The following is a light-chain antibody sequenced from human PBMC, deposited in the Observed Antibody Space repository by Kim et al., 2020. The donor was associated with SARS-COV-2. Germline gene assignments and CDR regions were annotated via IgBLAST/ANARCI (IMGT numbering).Light chain of an antibody. V-gene: IGLV1-44*01. J-gene: IGLJ3*02. CDR2: GDD. CDR1: SSSIGDYP. Sequence: QSVLTQPPSVSGNPGQRVTISCSGSSSSIGDYPVSWYQQLPGMAPKLIIYGDDQRPSGVPDRISGSKAGTSATLAISGLQSRDDGDYFCATCDDNLYDRVFGGGTRRIVL. CDR3: ATCDDNLYDRV.